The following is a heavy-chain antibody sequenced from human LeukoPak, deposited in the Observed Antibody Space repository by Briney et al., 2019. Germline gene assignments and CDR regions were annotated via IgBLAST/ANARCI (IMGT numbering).Heavy chain of an antibody. CDR3: ARHYSSSWFFGY. CDR2: IYHSGTT. J-gene: IGHJ4*02. Sequence: SETLSLTCTVSGYSISSDYFWAWIRQPPGTGLEWNGSIYHSGTTYYNPSHKSRVTISVDTSKNQFSLKLTSVTAADTAFYYCARHYSSSWFFGYWDQGTLVTVSS. V-gene: IGHV4-38-2*02. D-gene: IGHD6-13*01. CDR1: GYSISSDYF.